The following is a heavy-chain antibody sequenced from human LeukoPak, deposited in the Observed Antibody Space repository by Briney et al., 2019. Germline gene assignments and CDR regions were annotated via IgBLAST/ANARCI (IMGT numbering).Heavy chain of an antibody. D-gene: IGHD6-13*01. CDR1: GFTFSDYY. Sequence: PGGSLRLSCAASGFTFSDYYMSWIRQAPGKGLGWVSYISSSSSYTNYADSVKGRFTISRDNAKNSLYLQMNSLRAEDTALYYCARDLYSSSCSHWGQGTLVTVSS. J-gene: IGHJ4*02. CDR3: ARDLYSSSCSH. V-gene: IGHV3-11*05. CDR2: ISSSSSYT.